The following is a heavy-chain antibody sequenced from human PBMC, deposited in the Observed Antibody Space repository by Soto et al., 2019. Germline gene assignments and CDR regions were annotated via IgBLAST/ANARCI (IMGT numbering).Heavy chain of an antibody. Sequence: QVQLQESGPGLVKPSETLSLTCTVSGGSISSYYWSWIRQPPGKGLEWIGYIYYSVSTNYNPSLKARVTISVDTSKNQLSLKLSSVTGADTAVYYCARLWGGAFDIWGQGTMVTVSS. D-gene: IGHD2-21*01. J-gene: IGHJ3*02. V-gene: IGHV4-59*01. CDR1: GGSISSYY. CDR3: ARLWGGAFDI. CDR2: IYYSVST.